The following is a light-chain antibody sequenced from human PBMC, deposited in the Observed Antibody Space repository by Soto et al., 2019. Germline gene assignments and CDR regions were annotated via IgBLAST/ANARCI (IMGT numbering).Light chain of an antibody. Sequence: DIQMTQSPSTLSASVGDRVTITCRASQSISSWLAWYQQKPGKAPKLLIYKASSLESGVPSRFSGSGSGTAFTLTISSLQPDDFATYYCQQYNSYSPFTFGHGTKVDIK. CDR3: QQYNSYSPFT. CDR2: KAS. CDR1: QSISSW. J-gene: IGKJ3*01. V-gene: IGKV1-5*03.